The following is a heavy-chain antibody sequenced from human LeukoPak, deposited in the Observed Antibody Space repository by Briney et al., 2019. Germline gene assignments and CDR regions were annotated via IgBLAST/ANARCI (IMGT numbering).Heavy chain of an antibody. D-gene: IGHD3-10*01. V-gene: IGHV3-11*01. Sequence: GGSLRLSCAASGFTFSDYYMSWIRQAPGKGLEWVSYISSSGSMISDADSVKGRFTISRDNAKKSLYLQMNSLRAEDTAVYFCARGGVDYYGSGTYYLMYYFDYWGQGALVTVSS. CDR1: GFTFSDYY. CDR3: ARGGVDYYGSGTYYLMYYFDY. J-gene: IGHJ4*02. CDR2: ISSSGSMI.